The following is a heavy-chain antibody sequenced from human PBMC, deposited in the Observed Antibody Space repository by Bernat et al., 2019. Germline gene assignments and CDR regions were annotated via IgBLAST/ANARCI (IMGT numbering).Heavy chain of an antibody. J-gene: IGHJ4*02. CDR2: ISSSGGTI. Sequence: EVQLVESGGGLVQPGGSLRLSCVASGFTFSDYEMNWVRQAPGKGLEWVSYISSSGGTIQHADSVKGRSTISRDNGKNPFYLQMNRLRAEDKAGYYCARENAGAGNDFWGQGNLVTGSP. CDR3: ARENAGAGNDF. CDR1: GFTFSDYE. V-gene: IGHV3-48*03. D-gene: IGHD1-14*01.